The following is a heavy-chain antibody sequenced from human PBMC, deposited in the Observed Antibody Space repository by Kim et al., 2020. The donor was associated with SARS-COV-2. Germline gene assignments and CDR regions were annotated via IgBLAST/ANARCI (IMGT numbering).Heavy chain of an antibody. V-gene: IGHV4-31*03. Sequence: SETLSLTCTISGGSISSGGYYWIWIRQHPEKGLEWIGYIYYSGSTYYNPSLKSRVTISVDTSKNQFSLKLSSVTAADTAVYYCARDFRQYSSGWSSPFDPWGQGTLVTVSS. CDR3: ARDFRQYSSGWSSPFDP. CDR2: IYYSGST. D-gene: IGHD6-19*01. CDR1: GGSISSGGYY. J-gene: IGHJ5*02.